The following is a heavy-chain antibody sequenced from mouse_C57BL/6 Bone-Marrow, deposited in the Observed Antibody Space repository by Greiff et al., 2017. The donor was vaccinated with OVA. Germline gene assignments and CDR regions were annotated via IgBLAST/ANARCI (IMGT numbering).Heavy chain of an antibody. J-gene: IGHJ4*01. CDR2: INSDGGST. CDR3: ARPRDSSGYVRYAMDY. Sequence: EVKLVESGGGLVQPGESLKLSCESNEYEFPSHDMSWVRKTPEKRLELVAAINSDGGSTYYPDTMERRFIISRDNTKKTLYLQMSSLRSEDTALYYCARPRDSSGYVRYAMDYWGQGTSVTVPS. D-gene: IGHD3-2*02. V-gene: IGHV5-2*03. CDR1: EYEFPSHD.